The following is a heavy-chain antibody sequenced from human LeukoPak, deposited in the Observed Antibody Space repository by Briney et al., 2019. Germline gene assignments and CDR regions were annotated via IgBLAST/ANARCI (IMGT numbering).Heavy chain of an antibody. J-gene: IGHJ3*02. CDR3: ARRLATGGAFDI. Sequence: SETLSLTCTVAGGSISSHYWSWIRQPPEKGLEWIGYIYYSGSTNYNPSLKSRVTISVGTSKNQFSLKLSSVTAADTAVYYCARRLATGGAFDIWGQGTMVTVSS. CDR2: IYYSGST. V-gene: IGHV4-59*11. CDR1: GGSISSHY. D-gene: IGHD6-25*01.